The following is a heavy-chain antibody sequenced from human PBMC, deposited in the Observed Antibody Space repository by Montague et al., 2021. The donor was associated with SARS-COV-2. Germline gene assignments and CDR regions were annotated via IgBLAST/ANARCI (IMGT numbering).Heavy chain of an antibody. CDR3: ARVGRQQLVRLSGMDV. CDR1: GISISSSSYY. CDR2: IYYSGST. J-gene: IGHJ6*02. D-gene: IGHD6-13*01. V-gene: IGHV4-39*07. Sequence: SETLSLTCTVSGISISSSSYYWGWIRQPPGKGLEWIVSIYYSGSTYYNPSLKSRVTISVDTSKNQFSLKLSSVTAADTAVYYCARVGRQQLVRLSGMDVWGQGTTVTVSS.